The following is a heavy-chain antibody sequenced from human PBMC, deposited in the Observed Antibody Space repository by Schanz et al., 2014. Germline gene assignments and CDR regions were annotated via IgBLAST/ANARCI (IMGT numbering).Heavy chain of an antibody. CDR1: RITFSSHS. CDR3: TRVTISPGGHGLDV. CDR2: ITYNGGTI. Sequence: EVHLVESGGGLVQPGGSLRLSCAASRITFSSHSFNWVRQAPGKGLEWISYITYNGGTIYYADSVKGRFTISRDNAKNSLYLEMNSLRAEDTALYYCTRVTISPGGHGLDVWGQGTTVTVSS. J-gene: IGHJ6*02. V-gene: IGHV3-48*01. D-gene: IGHD3-16*01.